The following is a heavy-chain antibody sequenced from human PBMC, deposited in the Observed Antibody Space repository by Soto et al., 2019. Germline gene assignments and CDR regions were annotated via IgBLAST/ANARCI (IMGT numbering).Heavy chain of an antibody. CDR1: GGSISSGDYS. J-gene: IGHJ4*02. V-gene: IGHV4-30-2*01. Sequence: QLQLQESGSGLVKPSQTLSLTCAVSGGSISSGDYSWTRIRQPPGTGTEWIGYIYHSGSTYYNPSLKSLFTTSVDRSKNQFSLQLSSVTAADTAVYYCARGQVVAAQHWCQGTLVTVSS. CDR3: ARGQVVAAQH. CDR2: IYHSGST. D-gene: IGHD2-15*01.